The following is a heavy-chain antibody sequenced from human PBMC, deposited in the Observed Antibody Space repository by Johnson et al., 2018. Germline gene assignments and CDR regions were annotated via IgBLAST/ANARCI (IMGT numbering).Heavy chain of an antibody. CDR2: INSDGSIT. J-gene: IGHJ6*02. CDR1: GFTFSRYW. V-gene: IGHV3-74*02. D-gene: IGHD5-12*01. CDR3: ARGMGYGGYGMAQHHYYNSPMDF. Sequence: VQLVESGGGLVQPGGSLRLSCAASGFTFSRYWMHWVRQAPGKGLVWVSRINSDGSITSYADSVKGRFTISRDNARNTLYLQMNSLRAEGTGVYYCARGMGYGGYGMAQHHYYNSPMDFWGQGTTVTVSS.